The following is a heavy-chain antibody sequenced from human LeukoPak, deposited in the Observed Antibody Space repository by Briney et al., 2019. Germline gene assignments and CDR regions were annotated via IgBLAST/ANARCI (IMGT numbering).Heavy chain of an antibody. D-gene: IGHD3-10*01. J-gene: IGHJ4*02. V-gene: IGHV3-74*01. CDR2: INTDGKTT. CDR1: GFTFSSYW. CDR3: ARDITPTRGGRSDY. Sequence: GGSLRLSCAASGFTFSSYWMYWVRQAPGKGLVWVSRINTDGKTTNYADSVKGRFTISRDNAKNTLYPQMNSLRAEDTAVYYCARDITPTRGGRSDYWGQGTLVTVSA.